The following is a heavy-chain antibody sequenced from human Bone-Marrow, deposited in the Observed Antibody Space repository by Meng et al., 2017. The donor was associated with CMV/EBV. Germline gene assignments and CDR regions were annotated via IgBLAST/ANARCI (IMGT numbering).Heavy chain of an antibody. D-gene: IGHD2-2*01. V-gene: IGHV4-34*01. CDR3: ARDSLINCSSTSCPYYYYGMDV. J-gene: IGHJ6*02. Sequence: SETLSLTCAVFGGSFSGYYWSWIRQPPGKGLEWIGEIDHSGSTNYNPSLKSRVSMAVDTSQNQFLLTVTSVTAADTAVYYCARDSLINCSSTSCPYYYYGMDVWGQGTTVTVSS. CDR2: IDHSGST. CDR1: GGSFSGYY.